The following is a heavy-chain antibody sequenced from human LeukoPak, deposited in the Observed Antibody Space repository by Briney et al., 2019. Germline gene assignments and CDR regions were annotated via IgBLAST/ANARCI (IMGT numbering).Heavy chain of an antibody. V-gene: IGHV3-53*01. Sequence: GGSLRLSCTVSGFTVSSNSMSWVRQAPGKGLEWVSFIYSDNTHYSDSVKGRFTISRDNAKNSLYLLMNSLRADDTGIYFCTKEVGDWGLGTLVTVSS. D-gene: IGHD1-1*01. J-gene: IGHJ4*02. CDR1: GFTVSSNS. CDR2: IYSDNT. CDR3: TKEVGD.